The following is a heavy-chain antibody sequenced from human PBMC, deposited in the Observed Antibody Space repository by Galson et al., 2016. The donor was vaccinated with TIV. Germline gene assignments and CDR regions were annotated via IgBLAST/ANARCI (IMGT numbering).Heavy chain of an antibody. CDR1: GFSAGNYV. J-gene: IGHJ6*02. CDR3: ARVLDSSYSYGVDV. D-gene: IGHD3/OR15-3a*01. CDR2: ISLSGTTT. V-gene: IGHV3-23*01. Sequence: SLRLSCAASGFSAGNYVMSWVRQAPGKGLEWVSGISLSGTTTYYADSVKGRFTISRDNSNNRVFLQMNGLRPGDTATYFCARVLDSSYSYGVDVWGQGTTVIVSS.